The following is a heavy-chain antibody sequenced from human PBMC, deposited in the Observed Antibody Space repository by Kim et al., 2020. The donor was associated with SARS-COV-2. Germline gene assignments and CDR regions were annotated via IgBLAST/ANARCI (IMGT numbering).Heavy chain of an antibody. J-gene: IGHJ5*02. V-gene: IGHV4-4*07. CDR3: AREPEAFWSGPNWFDP. Sequence: SETLSLTCTVSGGSISSYYWSWIRQPAGKGLEWIGRIYTSGSTNYNPSLKSRVTMSVDTSKNQFSLKLSSVTAADTAVYYCAREPEAFWSGPNWFDPWGQGTLVTVSS. CDR2: IYTSGST. CDR1: GGSISSYY. D-gene: IGHD3-3*01.